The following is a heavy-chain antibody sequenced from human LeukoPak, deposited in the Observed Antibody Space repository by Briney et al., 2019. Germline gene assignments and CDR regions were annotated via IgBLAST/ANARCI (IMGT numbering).Heavy chain of an antibody. D-gene: IGHD6-19*01. CDR1: GFTFSSYA. J-gene: IGHJ4*02. CDR2: ITASASST. Sequence: GGSLRLSCAASGFTFSSYAMTWVRQAPGRGLDGVAIITASASSTFHADSVKGRFTTYRDNSKNTLYLLVDSLRAEDTAIYYCAKDVSPLGWYLDSWGQGVPVTVSS. V-gene: IGHV3-23*01. CDR3: AKDVSPLGWYLDS.